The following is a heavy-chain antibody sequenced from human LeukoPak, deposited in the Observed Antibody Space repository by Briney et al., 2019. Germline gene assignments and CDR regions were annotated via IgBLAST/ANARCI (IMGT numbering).Heavy chain of an antibody. Sequence: GGSLRLSCAASGFTFSSYSMNWVRQAPGKGLEWVSYISSSSSTKYYADSVKGRFTISRDNAKNSLYLQMNSLRAEDTAVYYCARVGVSSIAAGPKKRNWFDPWGQGTLVTVSS. D-gene: IGHD6-6*01. CDR3: ARVGVSSIAAGPKKRNWFDP. V-gene: IGHV3-48*04. CDR2: ISSSSSTK. CDR1: GFTFSSYS. J-gene: IGHJ5*02.